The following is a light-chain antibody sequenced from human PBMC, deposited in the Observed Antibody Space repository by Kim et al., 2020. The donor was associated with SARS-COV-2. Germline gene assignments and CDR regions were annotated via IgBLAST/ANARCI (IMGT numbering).Light chain of an antibody. J-gene: IGKJ4*01. CDR1: QSINTY. V-gene: IGKV1-39*01. Sequence: DIQMTQSPSSLAASVGDRVTIACRASQSINTYLNWYQQKPGKAPKLLIYAASTLQSGVPSRFSGSGSGTDFTLTISSLQPEGVATYYCQQGHTAPLLTFGGGAKVDIK. CDR3: QQGHTAPLLT. CDR2: AAS.